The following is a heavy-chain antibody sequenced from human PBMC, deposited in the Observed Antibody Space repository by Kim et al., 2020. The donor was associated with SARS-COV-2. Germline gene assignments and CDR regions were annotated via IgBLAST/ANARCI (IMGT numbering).Heavy chain of an antibody. CDR3: ASFGSSSSFDD. V-gene: IGHV1-46*01. D-gene: IGHD6-6*01. CDR2: T. Sequence: TSYAQKFQGRVTMARETSTSTVYRELSSLRSEDTAVYYCASFGSSSSFDDWGQGTLVTVSS. J-gene: IGHJ4*02.